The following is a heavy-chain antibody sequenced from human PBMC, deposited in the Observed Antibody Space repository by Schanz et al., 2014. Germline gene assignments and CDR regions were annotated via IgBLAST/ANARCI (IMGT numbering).Heavy chain of an antibody. CDR2: IWYDGSNK. D-gene: IGHD2-21*01. J-gene: IGHJ5*02. V-gene: IGHV3-33*01. CDR3: ARDLEGYDGGGGGFDP. Sequence: QVQLVESGGGVVQPGRSLRLSCAASGFIFSSYGLHWVRQAPGKGLEWVAFIWYDGSNKYYADSVKGRFTISRDNSKNTLYLQMNSLRPEDTAVYYCARDLEGYDGGGGGFDPWGQGTLVTVSS. CDR1: GFIFSSYG.